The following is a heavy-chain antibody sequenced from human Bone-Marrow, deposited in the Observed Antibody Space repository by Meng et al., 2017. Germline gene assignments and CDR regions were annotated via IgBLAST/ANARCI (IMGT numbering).Heavy chain of an antibody. CDR1: GYTFPDYW. J-gene: IGHJ6*02. CDR3: ASPNGDYDLYYYYGMDV. D-gene: IGHD4-17*01. CDR2: INPKSGDT. Sequence: ASVKVSCKASGYTFPDYWLHWVRRAPGQGLEWMGRINPKSGDTHYAQRFQGRVTMTGDTSISTAYMELSGLRSEDTAVYYCASPNGDYDLYYYYGMDVWGQGTTVTVSS. V-gene: IGHV1-2*06.